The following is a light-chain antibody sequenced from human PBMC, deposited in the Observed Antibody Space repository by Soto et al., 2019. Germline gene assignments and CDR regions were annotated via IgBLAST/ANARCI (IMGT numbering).Light chain of an antibody. CDR2: GNN. CDR3: NSYTSSTTWV. Sequence: QSVLTQPPSASGTPGQRVTISCSGSSSNIGSDSVNWFQHLPGTTPKLLIYGNNQRPSGVPDRFSGSKSGTSASLVISGLQSEDEADYYCNSYTSSTTWVFGGGTKLTVL. CDR1: SSNIGSDS. V-gene: IGLV1-44*01. J-gene: IGLJ3*02.